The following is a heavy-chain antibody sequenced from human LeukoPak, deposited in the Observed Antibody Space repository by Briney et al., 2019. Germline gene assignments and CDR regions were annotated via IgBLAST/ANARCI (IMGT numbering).Heavy chain of an antibody. J-gene: IGHJ4*02. D-gene: IGHD3-9*01. V-gene: IGHV3-23*01. Sequence: GGSLRPSCAASGFTFSSYAVSWVRQAPGKGLEWVSAISGSGGSTYYADSVKGRFTISRDNSKNTLYLQMNSLRAKDTAVYYCAKEPLDDWLLAFDYWGQGTLVTVSS. CDR1: GFTFSSYA. CDR2: ISGSGGST. CDR3: AKEPLDDWLLAFDY.